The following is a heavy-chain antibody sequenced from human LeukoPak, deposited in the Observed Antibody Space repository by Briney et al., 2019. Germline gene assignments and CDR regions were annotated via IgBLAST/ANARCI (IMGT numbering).Heavy chain of an antibody. CDR2: LKWNGGTP. CDR3: ARIAIRGFDS. CDR1: GFNFDDFD. Sequence: GGSLRLSCAVSGFNFDDFDMTWVRQAPGKGLEWVCSLKWNGGTPGYADSVKGRFTISRDNAKKSLYLQMNSLRGEDTALYYCARIAIRGFDSWGQGTMVTVSS. D-gene: IGHD6-13*01. J-gene: IGHJ3*01. V-gene: IGHV3-20*04.